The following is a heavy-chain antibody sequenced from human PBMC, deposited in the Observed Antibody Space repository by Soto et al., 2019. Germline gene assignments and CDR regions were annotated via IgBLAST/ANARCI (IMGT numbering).Heavy chain of an antibody. CDR2: ISGDGGST. D-gene: IGHD3-9*01. Sequence: GGSLRLSCAASGFTFDDYAMHWVRQAPGKGLEWVSLISGDGGSTYYADSVKGRFTISRDNSKNSLYLQMNSLRTEDTALYYCAKDSGGDIFTGYYDYWGQGTLVTVSS. CDR3: AKDSGGDIFTGYYDY. CDR1: GFTFDDYA. V-gene: IGHV3-43*02. J-gene: IGHJ4*02.